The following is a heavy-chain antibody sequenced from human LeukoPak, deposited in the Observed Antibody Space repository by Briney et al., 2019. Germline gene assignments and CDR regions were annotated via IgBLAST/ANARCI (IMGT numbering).Heavy chain of an antibody. Sequence: SETLSLTCTVSGGSISSSSYYWGWIRQPPGKGLEWIGSIYYSGSTYYNPSLKSRVTISVDTSKNQFSLKLSSVTAADTAVYYCARTIVVVPAAILWFDPWGQGTLVTVYS. CDR2: IYYSGST. V-gene: IGHV4-39*07. CDR1: GGSISSSSYY. D-gene: IGHD2-2*02. CDR3: ARTIVVVPAAILWFDP. J-gene: IGHJ5*02.